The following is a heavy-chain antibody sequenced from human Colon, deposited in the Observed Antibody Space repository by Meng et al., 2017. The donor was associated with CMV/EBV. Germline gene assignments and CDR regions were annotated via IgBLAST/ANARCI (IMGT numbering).Heavy chain of an antibody. J-gene: IGHJ4*02. CDR1: GGSISSSSYY. V-gene: IGHV4-39*07. CDR3: ARGPAYCSSTSCYTGDY. D-gene: IGHD2-2*01. Sequence: GSLRLSCTVSGGSISSSSYYWGWIRQPPGKGREWIGSIYYSGSTYYNPSLKSRVTISVDTSKNQFSLKLSSVTAADTAVYYCARGPAYCSSTSCYTGDYWGQGTLVTVSS. CDR2: IYYSGST.